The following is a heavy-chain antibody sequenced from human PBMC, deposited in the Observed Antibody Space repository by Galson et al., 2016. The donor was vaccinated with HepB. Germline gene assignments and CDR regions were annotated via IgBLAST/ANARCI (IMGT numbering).Heavy chain of an antibody. D-gene: IGHD6-6*01. CDR2: ISSTSTTI. Sequence: SLRLSCAGSGFTFSSYTMTWVRQAPGKGLEWLSYISSTSTTIFYADSVRGRFTVSRDNAKNSLYLQINRLRAQDTAVYYCSRHSSSSWFDYWGQGTLLTVSS. CDR1: GFTFSSYT. CDR3: SRHSSSSWFDY. V-gene: IGHV3-48*04. J-gene: IGHJ4*02.